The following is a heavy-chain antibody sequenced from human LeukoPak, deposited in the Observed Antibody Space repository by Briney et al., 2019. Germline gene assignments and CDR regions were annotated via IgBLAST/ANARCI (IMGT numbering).Heavy chain of an antibody. J-gene: IGHJ2*01. V-gene: IGHV4-39*07. CDR2: INHSGST. CDR3: AREYSWLARYFDL. Sequence: SQTLSLTCTVSGGSISSGSYYWSWIRQPPGKGLEWIGEINHSGSTNYNPSLKSRVTISVDTSKNQFSLKLSSVTAADTAVYYCAREYSWLARYFDLWGRGTLVTVSS. CDR1: GGSISSGSYY. D-gene: IGHD6-19*01.